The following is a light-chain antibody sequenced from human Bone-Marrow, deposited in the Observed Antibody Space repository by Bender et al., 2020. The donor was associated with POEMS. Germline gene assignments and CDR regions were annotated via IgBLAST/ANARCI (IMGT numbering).Light chain of an antibody. J-gene: IGLJ3*02. V-gene: IGLV2-14*01. CDR2: DVS. Sequence: QSALTQPPSASGSPGQSVTISCTGSRGDVGGYNYVSWYQQHPGKAPKLMIYDVSNRPSGVSNRFSGSKSGNTASLTISGLQAEDEADYYCNSYTSSSTLVFGGGTKLTVL. CDR1: RGDVGGYNY. CDR3: NSYTSSSTLV.